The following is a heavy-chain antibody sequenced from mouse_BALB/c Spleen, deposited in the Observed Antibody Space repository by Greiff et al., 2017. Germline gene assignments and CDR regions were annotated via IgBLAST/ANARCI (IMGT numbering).Heavy chain of an antibody. CDR2: INPYNDGT. CDR1: GYTFTSYV. J-gene: IGHJ3*01. Sequence: EVQLQQSGPELVKPGASVKMSCKASGYTFTSYVMHWVKQKPGQGLEWIGYINPYNDGTKYNEKFKGKATLTSDKSSSTAYMQLSSLTSEDSAVYYCARDPSIYYDYLFAYWGQGTLVTVSA. V-gene: IGHV1-14*01. D-gene: IGHD2-4*01. CDR3: ARDPSIYYDYLFAY.